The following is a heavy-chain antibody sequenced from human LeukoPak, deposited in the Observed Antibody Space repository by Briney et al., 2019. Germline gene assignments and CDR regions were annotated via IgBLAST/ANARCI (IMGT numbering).Heavy chain of an antibody. CDR2: IKSKSVGGTI. CDR1: GFSFSNAW. V-gene: IGHV3-15*01. D-gene: IGHD6-19*01. Sequence: GGSLRLSRAASGFSFSNAWMNWLRQAPGNGMEWPGLIKSKSVGGTIVYAAPLKGRFTISRDYSRNTLFLQMNSRKTEDTAVYYCVNERAGSFDYWGQGALVTFSS. CDR3: VNERAGSFDY. J-gene: IGHJ4*02.